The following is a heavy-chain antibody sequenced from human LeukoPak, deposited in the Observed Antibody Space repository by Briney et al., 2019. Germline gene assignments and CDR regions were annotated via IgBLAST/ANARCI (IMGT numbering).Heavy chain of an antibody. CDR1: GGSISSYY. J-gene: IGHJ4*02. D-gene: IGHD6-13*01. CDR3: ARRVYSSSWSYYFDY. CDR2: IHYSGST. V-gene: IGHV4-59*01. Sequence: SETLSLTCTVSGGSISSYYWSWIRQPPGRGLEWIGSIHYSGSTSYNPSLKSRVSISVDTSKNQFSLKLGSVTAADTAVYYCARRVYSSSWSYYFDYWGQGTLVTVSS.